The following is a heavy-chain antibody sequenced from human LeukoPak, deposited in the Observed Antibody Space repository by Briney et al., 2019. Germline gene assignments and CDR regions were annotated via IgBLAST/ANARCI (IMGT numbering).Heavy chain of an antibody. D-gene: IGHD2-8*02. CDR3: ATYTQHFGAPGGADY. CDR2: INKDGSEK. J-gene: IGHJ4*02. CDR1: RFTFSDYW. V-gene: IGHV3-7*01. Sequence: GGSLRLSCAVSRFTFSDYWMRWVRQAPGKGLEWVAAINKDGSEKQYVRSVKGRFTISRDNAKNSVYLQMTSLGAEDTAVYYCATYTQHFGAPGGADYWGLGTLVTISS.